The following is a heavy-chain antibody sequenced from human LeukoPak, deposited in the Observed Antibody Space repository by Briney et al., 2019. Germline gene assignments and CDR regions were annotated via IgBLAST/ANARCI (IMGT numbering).Heavy chain of an antibody. CDR3: ASSITTAGFGFDP. CDR2: INHSGST. D-gene: IGHD6-13*01. Sequence: SETLSLTCAVYSESFSDYYWSWIRQPPGKGLEWIGEINHSGSTNYNPSLTSRVTISIDTSKKQFSMKLTSVTAADTAMYYCASSITTAGFGFDPWGQGTLVIVSS. CDR1: SESFSDYY. J-gene: IGHJ5*02. V-gene: IGHV4-34*01.